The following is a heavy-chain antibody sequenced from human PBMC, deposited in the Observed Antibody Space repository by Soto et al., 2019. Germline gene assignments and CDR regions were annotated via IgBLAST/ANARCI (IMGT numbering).Heavy chain of an antibody. V-gene: IGHV1-3*01. D-gene: IGHD5-12*01. J-gene: IGHJ4*02. CDR1: GYTFTSYA. CDR3: VAVDLGDY. CDR2: VRGDNGNT. Sequence: QVQLVQSGAEVKKPGASVKVSCKTSGYTFTSYAIHWVRQVPGQRLEWMGWVRGDNGNTMYLEKFQGRVTFPRDTSASTAYMELSNLRSEDTALYYCVAVDLGDYWGQGTLLTVSS.